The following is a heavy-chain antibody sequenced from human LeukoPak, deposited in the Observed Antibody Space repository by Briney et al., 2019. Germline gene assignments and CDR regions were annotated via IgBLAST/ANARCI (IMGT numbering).Heavy chain of an antibody. CDR2: IYYSGST. CDR3: ARVVYDSSGYYRPYYYYYYMDV. J-gene: IGHJ6*03. D-gene: IGHD3-22*01. CDR1: GGSISSDY. V-gene: IGHV4-59*01. Sequence: PSETLSLTCTVSGGSISSDYWGWIRQPPGKGLERSGYIYYSGSTNYTPSLKSRGTISADTSKNQFSLKLSSVPAADTAVYYCARVVYDSSGYYRPYYYYYYMDVWGKGTTVTISS.